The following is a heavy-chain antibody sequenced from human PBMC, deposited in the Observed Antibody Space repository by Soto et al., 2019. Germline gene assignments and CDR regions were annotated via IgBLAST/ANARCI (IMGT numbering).Heavy chain of an antibody. Sequence: QVQLVESGGGVVQSGGSLRLSCEAAGFTFGTYVMHWVRQEPGKGLEWVAGISSDGSEKYYADFVEGRFTISRDNSKNTVFLQMDSLRTDDTAAYFCARDGARNQLWSLYYYYGFDVWGQGTTVTVS. CDR2: ISSDGSEK. D-gene: IGHD5-18*01. V-gene: IGHV3-30*14. CDR1: GFTFGTYV. CDR3: ARDGARNQLWSLYYYYGFDV. J-gene: IGHJ6*02.